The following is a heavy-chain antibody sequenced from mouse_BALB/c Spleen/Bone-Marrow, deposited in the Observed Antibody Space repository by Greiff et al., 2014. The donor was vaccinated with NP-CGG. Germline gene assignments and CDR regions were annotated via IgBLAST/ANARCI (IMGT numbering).Heavy chain of an antibody. CDR1: GYTFTSYW. J-gene: IGHJ4*01. Sequence: QVQLQQSGAELARPGASVKLSCKASGYTFTSYWMQWVKQRPGQGLEWIGAIYPGDGDTRYTQKFKGKATLTTDKSSNTAYMQLRSLESEDSAVYYCSRFYEGAMDYWGQGTSVTVSS. CDR3: SRFYEGAMDY. D-gene: IGHD2-12*01. CDR2: IYPGDGDT. V-gene: IGHV1-87*01.